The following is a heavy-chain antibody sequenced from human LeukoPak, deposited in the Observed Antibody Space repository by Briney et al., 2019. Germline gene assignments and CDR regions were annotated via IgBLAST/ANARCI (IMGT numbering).Heavy chain of an antibody. CDR2: IYTSGST. CDR3: ARVTADCSSTSCSSSAFDI. D-gene: IGHD2-2*01. CDR1: GGSIGSYY. V-gene: IGHV4-4*07. J-gene: IGHJ3*02. Sequence: SETLSLTCTVSGGSIGSYYWSWIRQPAGKGLEWIGRIYTSGSTNYNPSLKSRVTMSVDTSKNQFSLKLSSVTAADTAVYYCARVTADCSSTSCSSSAFDIWGQGTMVTVSS.